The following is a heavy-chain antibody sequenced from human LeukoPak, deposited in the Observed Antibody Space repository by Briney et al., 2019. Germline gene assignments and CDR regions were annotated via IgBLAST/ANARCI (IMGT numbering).Heavy chain of an antibody. CDR3: ARTRAPSNGRVLYYMDV. V-gene: IGHV3-21*01. Sequence: PGGSLRLSCAASGFTFSSCSMNWVRQAPGKGLGWVSSIISSSSYIYYADSVKGRFTISRDNAKNSLYLQMNSLRAEDTAVYYCARTRAPSNGRVLYYMDVWGKGTTVTVSS. J-gene: IGHJ6*03. CDR1: GFTFSSCS. D-gene: IGHD2-2*01. CDR2: IISSSSYI.